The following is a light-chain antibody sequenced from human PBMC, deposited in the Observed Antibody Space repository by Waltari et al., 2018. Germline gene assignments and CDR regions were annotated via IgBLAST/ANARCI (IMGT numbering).Light chain of an antibody. V-gene: IGKV1-5*03. J-gene: IGKJ4*01. CDR2: KAS. Sequence: DIQLTQSPPSLSASVGDRVTITCRASQDVSTWLAWYQQKPGRAPNLLMYKASTLQKGVPSRFIGSGSVTGFTLTINSLQPEDFATYYCQQYSSAPLTFGGGTKVEI. CDR3: QQYSSAPLT. CDR1: QDVSTW.